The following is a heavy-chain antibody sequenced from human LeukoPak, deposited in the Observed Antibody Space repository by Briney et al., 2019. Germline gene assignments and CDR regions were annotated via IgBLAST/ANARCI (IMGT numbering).Heavy chain of an antibody. J-gene: IGHJ4*02. D-gene: IGHD3-3*01. CDR3: ALNGFLSGGFRLGRGLDY. CDR2: IYPRDGST. V-gene: IGHV1-46*01. Sequence: ASVKVSCKASGYTFTSNYIHWVRQAPGQGLEWMGMIYPRDGSTSYAQKFQGRVTVTRDTSTSTAYMELSSLRSEDTAVYYCALNGFLSGGFRLGRGLDYWGQGTLVAVSS. CDR1: GYTFTSNY.